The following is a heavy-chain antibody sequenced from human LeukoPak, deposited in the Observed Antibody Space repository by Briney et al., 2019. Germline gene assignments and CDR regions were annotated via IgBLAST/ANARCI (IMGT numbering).Heavy chain of an antibody. CDR3: ARDDGVIAAPTLFDY. CDR1: GYTFTGYY. J-gene: IGHJ4*02. Sequence: GASVKVSCKASGYTFTGYYMHWVRQAPGQGLEWMGWINPNSGGTNYAQKFQGWVTMTTDTSTSTAYMELRSLRSDDTAVYYCARDDGVIAAPTLFDYWGQGTLVTVSS. D-gene: IGHD6-13*01. V-gene: IGHV1-2*04. CDR2: INPNSGGT.